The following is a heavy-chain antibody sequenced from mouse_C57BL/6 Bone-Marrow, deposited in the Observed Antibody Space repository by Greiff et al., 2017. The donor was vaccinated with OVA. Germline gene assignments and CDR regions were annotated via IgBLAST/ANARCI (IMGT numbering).Heavy chain of an antibody. D-gene: IGHD1-1*02. CDR3: AREDYFAY. CDR2: IWTGGGT. J-gene: IGHJ3*01. V-gene: IGHV2-9-1*01. CDR1: GFSLTSYA. Sequence: VKVVESGPGLVAPSQSLSITCTVSGFSLTSYAISWVRQPPGKGLEWLGVIWTGGGTNYNSALKSRLSISKDNSKSQMFLKMNRQQTDDAARYYCAREDYFAYWGQGTLVTVSA.